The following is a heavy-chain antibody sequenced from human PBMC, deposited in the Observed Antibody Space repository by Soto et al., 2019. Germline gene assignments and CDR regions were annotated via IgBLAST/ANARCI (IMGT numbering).Heavy chain of an antibody. Sequence: ETLSLTCTVSGGSISSSSYYWGWIRQPPGKGLEWIGSIYYSGSTYYNPSLKSRVTISVDTSKNQFSLKLSSVTAADTAVYYCARQFSTKYYDFWSGYYIDYWGQGTLVTVSS. V-gene: IGHV4-39*01. CDR1: GGSISSSSYY. CDR2: IYYSGST. CDR3: ARQFSTKYYDFWSGYYIDY. D-gene: IGHD3-3*01. J-gene: IGHJ4*02.